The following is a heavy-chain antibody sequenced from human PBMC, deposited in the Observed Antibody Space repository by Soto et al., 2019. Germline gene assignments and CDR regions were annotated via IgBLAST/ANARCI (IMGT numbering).Heavy chain of an antibody. CDR2: IYPRDSDT. CDR1: GYSFATYW. D-gene: IGHD3-10*01. CDR3: ARQTPSGLQRWFYY. J-gene: IGHJ4*02. Sequence: EVQLVQSGAEVKKPGESLKISCKASGYSFATYWIGWVRQMPGKGLEWMGIIYPRDSDTRYSPSFQGQVTISADKSISTAYLQWSSLKASDTATYYFARQTPSGLQRWFYYWGQGTLVTVSS. V-gene: IGHV5-51*01.